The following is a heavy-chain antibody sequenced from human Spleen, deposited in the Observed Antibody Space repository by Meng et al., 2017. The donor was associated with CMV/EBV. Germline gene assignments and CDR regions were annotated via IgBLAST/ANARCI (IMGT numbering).Heavy chain of an antibody. CDR1: GFTFSAYS. CDR3: AKSWDGLDV. CDR2: MRSTGGDI. V-gene: IGHV3-21*01. D-gene: IGHD1-26*01. J-gene: IGHJ6*02. Sequence: GESLKISCAGSGFTFSAYSMNWVRQAPGKGLEWVSSMRSTGGDIYYADSVKGRFTISRDNAKNSLYLQMNSLRAEDTAVYYCAKSWDGLDVWGQGTTVTV.